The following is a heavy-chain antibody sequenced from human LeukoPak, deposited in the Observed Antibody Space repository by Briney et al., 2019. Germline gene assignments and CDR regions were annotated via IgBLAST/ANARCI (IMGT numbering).Heavy chain of an antibody. D-gene: IGHD3-3*02. Sequence: GGSLRLSCAASGFTFGSNGMNWVRQAPGKGPEWVAVIAYDGSNKYYADSVKGRFTISRDNSKNTLYLQMNSLRAEDTAVYYCARDAFWPVGFDPWGQGTLVTVSS. J-gene: IGHJ5*02. CDR1: GFTFGSNG. CDR2: IAYDGSNK. CDR3: ARDAFWPVGFDP. V-gene: IGHV3-30*03.